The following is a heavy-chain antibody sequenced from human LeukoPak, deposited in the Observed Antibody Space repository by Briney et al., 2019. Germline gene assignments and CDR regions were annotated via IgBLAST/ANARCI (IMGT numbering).Heavy chain of an antibody. J-gene: IGHJ3*02. CDR2: ISTYNGNT. D-gene: IGHD3-22*01. V-gene: IGHV1-18*01. CDR1: GYTFTSYG. CDR3: ARPHHDSSVDPAAFDI. Sequence: GASVKVSCKASGYTFTSYGISWVRQAPGQGLEWMGWISTYNGNTNYAQKLQGRVTMTIDTSTSTAYMELKSLRSDDTAVYYCARPHHDSSVDPAAFDIWGQGTMVTVSS.